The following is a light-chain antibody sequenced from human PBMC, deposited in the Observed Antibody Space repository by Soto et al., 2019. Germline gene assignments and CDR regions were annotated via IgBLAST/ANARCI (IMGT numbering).Light chain of an antibody. CDR2: GAS. CDR1: QTVSSNF. V-gene: IGKV3-20*01. J-gene: IGKJ4*01. CDR3: QKYGTTPLT. Sequence: IVLTQSPGTLSLSPGERATLSCRASQTVSSNFLAWYQEKPGQGPRLLIYGASTRATGIPDRFSGSGSGTDFTLTISRLEPEDFAVYYCQKYGTTPLTFGGGTKVDIK.